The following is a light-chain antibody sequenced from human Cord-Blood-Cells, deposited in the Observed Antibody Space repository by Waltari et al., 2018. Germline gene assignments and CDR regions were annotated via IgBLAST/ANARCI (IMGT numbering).Light chain of an antibody. J-gene: IGLJ3*02. CDR3: SSYTSSSTWV. Sequence: QSALTQPASVSGSPGQSITISCTGTSSDVGGYNYVSWYQQHPGKAPKLMIYDVSNRPADVSNRLSGSQSGNTASLTISGLQAEDEADYYCSSYTSSSTWVFGGGTKLTVL. V-gene: IGLV2-14*03. CDR2: DVS. CDR1: SSDVGGYNY.